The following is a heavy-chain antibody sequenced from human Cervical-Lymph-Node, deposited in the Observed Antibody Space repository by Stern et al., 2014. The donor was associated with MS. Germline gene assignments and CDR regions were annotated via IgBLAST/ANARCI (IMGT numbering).Heavy chain of an antibody. CDR1: GFTFSNYA. CDR3: AKEGILVASFDY. J-gene: IGHJ4*02. V-gene: IGHV3-23*04. CDR2: ISGSGDCT. Sequence: EVQLEESGGSLVQPGGSLRLSCAASGFTFSNYAMSWVRQAPGKGLEWVSAISGSGDCTYYADSVKGRFTISRDTSKNTLSLQMNSLRADDTAVYYCAKEGILVASFDYWGQGTLVTVSS. D-gene: IGHD6-19*01.